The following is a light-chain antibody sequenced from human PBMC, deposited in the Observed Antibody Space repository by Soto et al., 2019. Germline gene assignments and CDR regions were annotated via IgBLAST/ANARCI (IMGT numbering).Light chain of an antibody. CDR1: QSVSNNY. V-gene: IGKV3-20*01. J-gene: IGKJ1*01. CDR3: QRHGAT. CDR2: GAS. Sequence: EIVLTQSPGTLSLSPGERATLSCRASQSVSNNYLAWYQQKPGQAPRRLIYGASSRATGIPDRFSGSGSGTDFTLTISGLEPEDSAAYYCQRHGATFGQGTKVDIK.